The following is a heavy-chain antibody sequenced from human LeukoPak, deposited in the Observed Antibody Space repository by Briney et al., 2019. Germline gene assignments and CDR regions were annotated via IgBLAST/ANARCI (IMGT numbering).Heavy chain of an antibody. CDR2: IYYSGST. CDR1: GGSISSYY. V-gene: IGHV4-59*12. CDR3: ASFNPDAFDI. Sequence: PSETLSLTCTVSGGSISSYYWSWIRQPPGKGLDWIGYIYYSGSTKYNPSLKSRITISVDTSKNQFSLKLSSVTAADTAVYYCASFNPDAFDIWGQGTMVTVSS. J-gene: IGHJ3*02.